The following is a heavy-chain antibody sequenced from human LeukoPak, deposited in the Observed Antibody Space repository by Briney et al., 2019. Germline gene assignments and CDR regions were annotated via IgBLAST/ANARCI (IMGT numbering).Heavy chain of an antibody. CDR2: IWYDGSNK. CDR3: ARERHYDSSGYYLFQH. Sequence: GGSLRLSCAASGFTFSSYGMHWVRQAPGKGLEWVAVIWYDGSNKYYADSVKGRFTISRDNSKNTLYLQMNSLRAEDTAVYYCARERHYDSSGYYLFQHWGQGTLVTVSS. V-gene: IGHV3-33*01. D-gene: IGHD3-22*01. CDR1: GFTFSSYG. J-gene: IGHJ1*01.